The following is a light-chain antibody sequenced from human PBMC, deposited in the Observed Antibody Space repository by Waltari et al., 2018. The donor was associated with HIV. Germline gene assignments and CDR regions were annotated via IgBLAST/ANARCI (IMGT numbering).Light chain of an antibody. CDR3: SSYAGSGNLLL. J-gene: IGLJ6*01. CDR1: SNDIGPYNY. Sequence: QSALTQPPAASGSPGQSVTIPCTGTSNDIGPYNYAPLYQQHPDKAPRLLIYEVNKRPSGVPGRFSGSKSGNTASLTVSGLQAEDEADYYCSSYAGSGNLLLFGGGTKVTVL. V-gene: IGLV2-8*01. CDR2: EVN.